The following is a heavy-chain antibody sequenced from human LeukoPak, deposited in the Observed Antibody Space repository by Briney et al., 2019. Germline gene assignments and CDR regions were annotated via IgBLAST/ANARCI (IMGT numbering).Heavy chain of an antibody. D-gene: IGHD3-10*01. V-gene: IGHV4-59*01. CDR2: IYYSGST. Sequence: SETLSLTCTVSGGSISSYYWSWIRQPPGKGLEWIGYIYYSGSTHYKPSLKSRVTISVDTCKKQFSLKLSSVTAADTAVYYCAGAYGSGDTFDYWGQGTLVTVSS. J-gene: IGHJ4*02. CDR3: AGAYGSGDTFDY. CDR1: GGSISSYY.